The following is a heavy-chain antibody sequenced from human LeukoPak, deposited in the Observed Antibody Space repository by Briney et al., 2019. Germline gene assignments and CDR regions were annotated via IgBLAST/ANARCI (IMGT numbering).Heavy chain of an antibody. CDR2: INPNSGGT. V-gene: IGHV1-2*02. D-gene: IGHD3-10*01. Sequence: ASVKVSCKASGYTFTGYYMHWVRQAPGQGLEWMGWINPNSGGTNYAQKFQGRVTMTRDTSISTAHMELSRLRSDDTAVYYCARDWFGVPFYWGQGTLVTVSS. CDR3: ARDWFGVPFY. J-gene: IGHJ4*02. CDR1: GYTFTGYY.